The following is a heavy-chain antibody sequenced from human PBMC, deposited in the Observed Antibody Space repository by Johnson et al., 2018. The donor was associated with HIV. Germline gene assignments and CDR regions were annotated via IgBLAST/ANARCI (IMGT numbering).Heavy chain of an antibody. V-gene: IGHV3-11*04. CDR2: ISSSGDTM. CDR1: GFSVSNNY. J-gene: IGHJ3*02. D-gene: IGHD5-12*01. Sequence: QVQLVESGGGLVQPGGSLRLSCAASGFSVSNNYMSWIRQAPGKGLEWVSYISSSGDTMYNADSVKGRFTIPRDNAKNSLYLQMNSLRAEDTAVYFCARGYSSNFDIWGQGTMVTVSS. CDR3: ARGYSSNFDI.